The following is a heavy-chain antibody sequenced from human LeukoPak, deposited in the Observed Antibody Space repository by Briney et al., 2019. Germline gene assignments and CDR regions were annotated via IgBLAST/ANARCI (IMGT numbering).Heavy chain of an antibody. D-gene: IGHD6-19*01. J-gene: IGHJ5*02. CDR3: ARGDSSGPYNWFDP. CDR1: GFTFSSYSMN. Sequence: GSLRLSCAASGFTFSSYSMNWVRQAPGKGLEWIGSIYYSGSTYYNPSLKSRVTISVDTSKNQFSLKLRSVTAADTAVYYCARGDSSGPYNWFDPWGQGTLVTVSS. CDR2: IYYSGST. V-gene: IGHV4-59*05.